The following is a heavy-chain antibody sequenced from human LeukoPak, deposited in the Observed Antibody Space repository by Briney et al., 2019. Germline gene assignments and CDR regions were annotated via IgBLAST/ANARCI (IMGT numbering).Heavy chain of an antibody. CDR2: ISSSSNYI. Sequence: PGGSLRLSCAASGFTFRSYSMNWVRQAPGKGLEWVSSISSSSNYIYYADSVKGRFTISRDNAKNSLYLQMNSLRAEDTAVYYCARKTPAGTMWFDPWGQGTLVTVSS. D-gene: IGHD6-13*01. V-gene: IGHV3-21*01. CDR3: ARKTPAGTMWFDP. J-gene: IGHJ5*02. CDR1: GFTFRSYS.